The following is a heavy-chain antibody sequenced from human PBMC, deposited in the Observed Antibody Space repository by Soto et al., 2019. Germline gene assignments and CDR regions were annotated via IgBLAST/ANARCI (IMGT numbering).Heavy chain of an antibody. CDR1: GCTFTSYA. Sequence: QVQLVQSGSEVKKPGASVRLSCKASGCTFTSYAVYWVRQAPGQRLEWMGWISPANGDTKYSQKFQDRVIVSRDTSASTAYMDLRSLRSEDTAVYYCARDTGYCSGGSCFLYYMDVWGKGTTVTVSS. D-gene: IGHD2-15*01. CDR3: ARDTGYCSGGSCFLYYMDV. J-gene: IGHJ6*03. CDR2: ISPANGDT. V-gene: IGHV1-3*01.